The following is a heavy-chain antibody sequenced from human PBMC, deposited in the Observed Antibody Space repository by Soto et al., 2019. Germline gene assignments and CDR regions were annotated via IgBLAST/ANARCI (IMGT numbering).Heavy chain of an antibody. Sequence: GGSLRLSCAASGFTFSSYAMSWVRQAPGKGLEWVSAISGSGGSTYYADSVKGRFTISRDNSKNTLYLQMNSLRAEDTAVYYCAKVGSMTYYYYYGMDVWGQGTTVTVYS. CDR2: ISGSGGST. V-gene: IGHV3-23*01. CDR3: AKVGSMTYYYYYGMDV. CDR1: GFTFSSYA. J-gene: IGHJ6*02. D-gene: IGHD6-25*01.